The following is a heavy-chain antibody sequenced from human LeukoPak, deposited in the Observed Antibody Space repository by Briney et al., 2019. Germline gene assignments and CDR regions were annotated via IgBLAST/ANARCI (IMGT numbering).Heavy chain of an antibody. Sequence: GGSLRLSCTVSGFTVSSNSMSWVRQAPGKGLEWASFIYSDNTHYSDSVKGRFTISRDNSKNTLYLQMNSLRAEDTAVYYCARVVDTAMVLLGWGQGTLVTVSS. V-gene: IGHV3-53*01. J-gene: IGHJ4*02. CDR3: ARVVDTAMVLLG. D-gene: IGHD5-18*01. CDR1: GFTVSSNS. CDR2: IYSDNT.